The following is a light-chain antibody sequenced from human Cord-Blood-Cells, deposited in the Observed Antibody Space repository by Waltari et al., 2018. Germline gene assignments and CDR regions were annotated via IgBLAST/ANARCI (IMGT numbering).Light chain of an antibody. CDR3: SSYASSSTWV. Sequence: QSALTQPRSVSGSPGQSVTISCTGTSSDVGGYNYVSWYQQHPGKAPKLMIYDVSNRPSGFSNRFSGSKSGNTAPLTISGLQDEDEADYYCSSYASSSTWVFGGGTKLTVL. CDR1: SSDVGGYNY. CDR2: DVS. V-gene: IGLV2-14*03. J-gene: IGLJ3*02.